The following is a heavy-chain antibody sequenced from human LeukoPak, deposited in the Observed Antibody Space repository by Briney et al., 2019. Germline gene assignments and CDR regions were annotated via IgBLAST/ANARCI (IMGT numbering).Heavy chain of an antibody. CDR2: INHNGNVN. D-gene: IGHD3-16*01. V-gene: IGHV3-7*03. Sequence: GGSLRLSCAASGFTFSDYTMNWVRQAPGKGLEWVASINHNGNVNYYVDSVKGRFTISRDNAKNSLYLQMSNLRAEDTAVYFCARGGGLDVWGQGATVTVSS. CDR1: GFTFSDYT. CDR3: ARGGGLDV. J-gene: IGHJ6*02.